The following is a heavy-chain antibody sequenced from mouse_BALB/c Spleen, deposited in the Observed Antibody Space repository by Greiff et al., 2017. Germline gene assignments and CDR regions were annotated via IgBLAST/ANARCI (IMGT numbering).Heavy chain of an antibody. CDR2: IDPSDSET. CDR3: ARGYYGSRRYYFDY. CDR1: GYSFTSYW. V-gene: IGHV1S127*01. Sequence: VQLQQSGPQLVRPGASVKISCKASGYSFTSYWMHWVKQRPGQGLEWIGMIDPSDSETRLNQKFTDKATLTVDKSSSTAYMQLSSPTSEDSAVYYCARGYYGSRRYYFDYWGQGTTLTVSS. J-gene: IGHJ2*01. D-gene: IGHD1-1*01.